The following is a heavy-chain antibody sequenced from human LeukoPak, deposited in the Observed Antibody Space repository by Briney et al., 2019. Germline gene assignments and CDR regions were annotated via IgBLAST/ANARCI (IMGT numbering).Heavy chain of an antibody. J-gene: IGHJ4*02. CDR2: ISSNGYI. D-gene: IGHD5-18*01. CDR1: GFTFSSYA. CDR3: ARGTRGFTYGLDY. V-gene: IGHV3-21*01. Sequence: PGGSLRLSCAASGFTFSSYAMSWVRQAPGKGLEWVSSISSNGYIYYADSLKGRFTISRDSAENSLYLQMSSLRVEDTALYCCARGTRGFTYGLDYWGQGTLVTVSS.